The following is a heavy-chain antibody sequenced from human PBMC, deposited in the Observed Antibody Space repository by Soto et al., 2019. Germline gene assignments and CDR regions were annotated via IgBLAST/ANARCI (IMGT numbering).Heavy chain of an antibody. D-gene: IGHD3-10*01. Sequence: ASVKVSCKASGYTFTNSGISWVRQAPGQGLEWMGWISTDNGNTTIYYADSVKGRFTISRDNAKNSLYLQMNSLRAEDTAVYYCARAVAAGDYWGQGTLVTAPQ. CDR2: ISTDNGNTTI. V-gene: IGHV1-18*01. CDR1: GYTFTNSG. CDR3: ARAVAAGDY. J-gene: IGHJ4*02.